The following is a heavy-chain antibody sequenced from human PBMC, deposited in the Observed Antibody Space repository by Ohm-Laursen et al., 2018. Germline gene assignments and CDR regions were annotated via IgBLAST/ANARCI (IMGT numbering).Heavy chain of an antibody. CDR2: ISSSGSTI. Sequence: GSLRLSCAASGFTFSDYYMSWIRQAPGKGLEWVSYISSSGSTIYYADSVKGRFTISRDNAKNSLYLQMNSLRAEDTAVYYCARAVVPAAGKNWFDPWGQGTLVTVSS. D-gene: IGHD2-2*01. V-gene: IGHV3-11*01. CDR1: GFTFSDYY. J-gene: IGHJ5*02. CDR3: ARAVVPAAGKNWFDP.